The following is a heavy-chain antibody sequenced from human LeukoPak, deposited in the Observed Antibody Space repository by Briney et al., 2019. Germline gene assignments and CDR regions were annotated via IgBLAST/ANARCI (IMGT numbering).Heavy chain of an antibody. CDR2: ISYDGSNK. D-gene: IGHD1-1*01. Sequence: GGSLRLSCAASGFTFSTYTIHWVRQAPGKGLEWVAVISYDGSNKYYADSVKGRFTLSRDNSKDTLYLQMDSLRAEDTDVYYCARRGTGHGMDVWGQGTTVIVSS. V-gene: IGHV3-30*04. CDR3: ARRGTGHGMDV. J-gene: IGHJ6*02. CDR1: GFTFSTYT.